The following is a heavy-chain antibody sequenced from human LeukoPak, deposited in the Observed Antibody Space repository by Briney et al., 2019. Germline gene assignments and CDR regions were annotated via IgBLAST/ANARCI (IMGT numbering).Heavy chain of an antibody. CDR1: GGSISTSSYY. CDR2: IYYSGST. D-gene: IGHD3-10*01. CDR3: ARPYGSGSYYEGLFDY. J-gene: IGHJ4*02. V-gene: IGHV4-39*01. Sequence: SETLSLTCTVSGGSISTSSYYWGWIRQPPGKGLEWIGSIYYSGSTYYNPSLKSRVTISVDTSKNQFSLKLSSVTAADTAVYYCARPYGSGSYYEGLFDYWGQGTLVTVSS.